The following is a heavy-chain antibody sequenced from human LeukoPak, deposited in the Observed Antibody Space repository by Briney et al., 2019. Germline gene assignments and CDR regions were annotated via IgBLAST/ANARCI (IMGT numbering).Heavy chain of an antibody. CDR3: ARHYKYDTSGYYTLDY. V-gene: IGHV4-59*08. J-gene: IGHJ4*02. CDR2: IYDSGST. Sequence: SETLSLTCTVSGGSISSYYWSWIRQPPGKGLEWIGNIYDSGSTNYNPSLKSRVTISVDTSKNQFSLKLTSVTAADTAVYYCARHYKYDTSGYYTLDYWGQGTLVTVSS. D-gene: IGHD3-22*01. CDR1: GGSISSYY.